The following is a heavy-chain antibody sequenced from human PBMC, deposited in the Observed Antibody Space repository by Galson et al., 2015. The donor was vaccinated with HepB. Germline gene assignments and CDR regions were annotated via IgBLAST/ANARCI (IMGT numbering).Heavy chain of an antibody. CDR2: LSNGGRS. CDR1: DGSVSSSRYY. D-gene: IGHD3-22*01. J-gene: IGHJ4*02. V-gene: IGHV4-39*01. Sequence: SETLSLTCTVSDGSVSSSRYYWAWLRQPPGKGLEWIESLSNGGRSYYNPSLKSRVSMSLDTSKNQFSLKLRSVSAAETAVYYCASYYYDISGYFYAFDYWGQGTLVTVSS. CDR3: ASYYYDISGYFYAFDY.